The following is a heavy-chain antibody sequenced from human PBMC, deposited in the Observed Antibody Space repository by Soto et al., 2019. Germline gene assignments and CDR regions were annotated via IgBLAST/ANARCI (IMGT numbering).Heavy chain of an antibody. D-gene: IGHD3-22*01. CDR2: IVVGSGNT. J-gene: IGHJ4*02. CDR3: AADVAYYDSSGYSFDY. V-gene: IGHV1-58*01. Sequence: ASVKVSCKASGFTFTSSAVQWVRQARGQRLEWIGWIVVGSGNTNYAQKFQERVTITRDMSTSTAYMELSSLRSEDTAVYYCAADVAYYDSSGYSFDYWGQGTLVTVSS. CDR1: GFTFTSSA.